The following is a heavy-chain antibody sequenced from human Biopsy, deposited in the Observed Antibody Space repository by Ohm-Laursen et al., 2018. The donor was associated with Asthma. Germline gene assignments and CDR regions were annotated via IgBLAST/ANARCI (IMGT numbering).Heavy chain of an antibody. CDR1: GDSLGSFINYA. CDR2: LIPVLGTA. J-gene: IGHJ6*02. CDR3: ARGYSGTDRIVYYYSGMEV. Sequence: ASVKASCKASGDSLGSFINYAISWGRQAPRQGLEWMGGLIPVLGTADYAPMFEGRVTITADESTSTAYLELTSLRFEDTAVYYCARGYSGTDRIVYYYSGMEVWGQGTTVTVSS. D-gene: IGHD5-12*01. V-gene: IGHV1-69*13.